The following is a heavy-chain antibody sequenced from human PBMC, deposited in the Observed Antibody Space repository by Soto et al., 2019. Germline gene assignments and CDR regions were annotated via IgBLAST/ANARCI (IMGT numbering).Heavy chain of an antibody. CDR2: MNPNSGNT. CDR1: GYTFTSYD. Sequence: QVQLVQSGAEVKKPGASVKVSCKASGYTFTSYDINWVRQATGQGLEWMGWMNPNSGNTGYALKFQGRVTMTRNTSISTAYMEPSSLRSEDTAVYYCARGITIFGVVPGWGQGTLVTVSS. D-gene: IGHD3-3*01. V-gene: IGHV1-8*01. J-gene: IGHJ4*02. CDR3: ARGITIFGVVPG.